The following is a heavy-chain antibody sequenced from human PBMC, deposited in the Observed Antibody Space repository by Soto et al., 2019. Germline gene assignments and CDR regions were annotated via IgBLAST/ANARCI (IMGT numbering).Heavy chain of an antibody. J-gene: IGHJ4*02. V-gene: IGHV4-39*01. D-gene: IGHD3-9*01. Sequence: QLRLQESGPGLLKPSETLSLTCSVSGASTSSTYHYWGWIHQPPGKGLEWLGSLSHSGNTHYNPSLKSRLFISADNSKSQFSLTLTTVTPADTAVYSCARHMDYNILTGYFDWGQGTLVTVSS. CDR1: GASTSSTYHY. CDR3: ARHMDYNILTGYFD. CDR2: LSHSGNT.